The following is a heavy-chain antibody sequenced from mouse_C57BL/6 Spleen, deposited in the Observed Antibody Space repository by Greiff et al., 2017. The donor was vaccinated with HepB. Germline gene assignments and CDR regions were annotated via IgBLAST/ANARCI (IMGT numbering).Heavy chain of an antibody. CDR3: AAIMGGSSYRDYFDY. Sequence: QVHVKQPGAELVKPGASVKVSCKASGYTFTSYWMHWVKQRPGQGLEWIGRIHPSDSDTNYNQKFKGKATLTVDKSSSTAYMQLSSLTSEDSAVYYCAAIMGGSSYRDYFDYWGQGTTLTVSS. D-gene: IGHD1-1*01. J-gene: IGHJ2*01. V-gene: IGHV1-74*01. CDR1: GYTFTSYW. CDR2: IHPSDSDT.